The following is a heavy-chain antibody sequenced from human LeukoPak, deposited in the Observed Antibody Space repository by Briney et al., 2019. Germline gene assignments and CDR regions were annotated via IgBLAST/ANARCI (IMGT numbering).Heavy chain of an antibody. J-gene: IGHJ6*04. Sequence: SETLSFTCTVPGGSISSYYWSWIRQPPGKGLEWIGEINHSGSTNYNPSLKSRVTISVDTSKNQFSLKLSSVTAADTAVYYCARGEVMDVWGKGTTVTVSS. CDR3: ARGEVMDV. CDR2: INHSGST. V-gene: IGHV4-34*01. CDR1: GGSISSYY.